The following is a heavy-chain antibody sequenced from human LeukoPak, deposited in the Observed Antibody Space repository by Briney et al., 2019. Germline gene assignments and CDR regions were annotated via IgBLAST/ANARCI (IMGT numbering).Heavy chain of an antibody. CDR2: MNPNGGNT. CDR1: GYTFTSYD. D-gene: IGHD1-20*01. V-gene: IGHV1-8*03. Sequence: ASVKVSCKASGYTFTSYDINWVRQATGQGLEWMGWMNPNGGNTGYAQKFQGRVTITRNTSISTAYMELSSLRSEDTAVYYCARSTPRRITGPKPPRYYFDYWGQGTLVTVSS. CDR3: ARSTPRRITGPKPPRYYFDY. J-gene: IGHJ4*02.